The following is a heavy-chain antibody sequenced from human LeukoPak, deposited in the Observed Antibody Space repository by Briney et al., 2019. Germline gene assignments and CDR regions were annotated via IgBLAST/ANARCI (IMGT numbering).Heavy chain of an antibody. V-gene: IGHV1-69*05. J-gene: IGHJ4*02. CDR1: GGTFSSYA. CDR3: ARDPRYYYDSSGYYYFDY. Sequence: SVKVSCKASGGTFSSYAISWVRQAPGQGLEWMGRIIPIFGTANYAQKFQGRVTITTDESTSTAYMELSSLRSEDTAVYYCARDPRYYYDSSGYYYFDYWGQGTLVTVSS. CDR2: IIPIFGTA. D-gene: IGHD3-22*01.